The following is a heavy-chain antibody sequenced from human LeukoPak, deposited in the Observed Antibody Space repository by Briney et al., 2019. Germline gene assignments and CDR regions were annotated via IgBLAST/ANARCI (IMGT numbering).Heavy chain of an antibody. CDR1: GFTFSSYN. Sequence: PGGSLRLSCAASGFTFSSYNMNWVRQAPGMGLQWVSFISSASTSIFYADAVKGRFTISRDNVKNSLYLQMNSLRAGDTAVYYCARYVSSAGYFDYWGQGTLVTVSS. J-gene: IGHJ4*02. CDR3: ARYVSSAGYFDY. D-gene: IGHD6-6*01. CDR2: ISSASTSI. V-gene: IGHV3-21*01.